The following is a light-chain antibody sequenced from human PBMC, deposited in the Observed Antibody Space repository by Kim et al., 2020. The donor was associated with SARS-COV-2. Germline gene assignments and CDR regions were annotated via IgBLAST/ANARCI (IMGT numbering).Light chain of an antibody. CDR3: SAWDRSLSAAV. CDR2: RDN. V-gene: IGLV10-54*04. CDR1: RNNVGNQG. J-gene: IGLJ2*01. Sequence: QPATNACTGARNNVGNQGASWVQLNQGHPPKVLAYRDNNRPSGISDRFSASRAGNAAALTISGLQPEDEADYFCSAWDRSLSAAVFGGGTKLAVL.